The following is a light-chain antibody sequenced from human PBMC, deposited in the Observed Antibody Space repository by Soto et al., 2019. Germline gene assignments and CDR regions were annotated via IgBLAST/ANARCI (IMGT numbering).Light chain of an antibody. V-gene: IGKV1-33*01. Sequence: DIQMTQSPSSLSASVGDRVTITCQASQDISNYLNWYQQKPGKAPKLLIYDASNLETGVPSRFSGSGSGTDFTFTISSLQPEDIATYYCQQYDNLPSITSGQGTRLDFK. CDR3: QQYDNLPSIT. CDR2: DAS. CDR1: QDISNY. J-gene: IGKJ5*01.